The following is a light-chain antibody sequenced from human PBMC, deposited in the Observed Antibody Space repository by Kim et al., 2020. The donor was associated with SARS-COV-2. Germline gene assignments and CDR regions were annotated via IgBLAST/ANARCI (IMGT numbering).Light chain of an antibody. Sequence: APGERADLSCRASQSVSSSYLSCYQQKPGRAPRLLIYGASSRATVIPDRFSGSGSGTDFTLTISRLEPEDFAVYYCQQYGSSPQTFGQGTKVDIK. J-gene: IGKJ1*01. CDR1: QSVSSSY. V-gene: IGKV3-20*01. CDR3: QQYGSSPQT. CDR2: GAS.